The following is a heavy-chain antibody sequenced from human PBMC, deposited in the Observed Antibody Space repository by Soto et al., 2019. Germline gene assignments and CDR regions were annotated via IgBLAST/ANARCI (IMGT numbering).Heavy chain of an antibody. CDR1: GFTFSDYY. J-gene: IGHJ4*02. Sequence: GGSLRLSCAASGFTFSDYYMSWIRQAPGKGLEWVSYITWDAGSAFYADSVRGRFTISRDNSKNSLYLQMNSLRTEDSALYYCAKEKDRIFDYWGRGTPVTVSS. V-gene: IGHV3-43*01. CDR2: ITWDAGSA. CDR3: AKEKDRIFDY.